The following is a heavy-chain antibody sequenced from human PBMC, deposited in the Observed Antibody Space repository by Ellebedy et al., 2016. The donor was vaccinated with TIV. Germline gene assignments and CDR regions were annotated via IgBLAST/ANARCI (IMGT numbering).Heavy chain of an antibody. V-gene: IGHV4-34*01. J-gene: IGHJ4*02. D-gene: IGHD3-16*01. Sequence: MPSETLSLTCAVYGGSFSDYYWSWLRQPTGKELEWIGEVNRSGSTNYNPSLKSRVTISVDTSNNQFSLRLNSVTAEDTALYYCVTDLRATQWGTVFDNWGQGVLVAASS. CDR3: VTDLRATQWGTVFDN. CDR2: VNRSGST. CDR1: GGSFSDYY.